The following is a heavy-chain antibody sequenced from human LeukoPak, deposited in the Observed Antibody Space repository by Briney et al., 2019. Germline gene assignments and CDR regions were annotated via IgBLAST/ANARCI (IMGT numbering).Heavy chain of an antibody. CDR1: GGSISSYY. CDR2: IYYSGST. CDR3: AREPVVGHHLDY. Sequence: SETLSLTCTVSGGSISSYYWSWIRQPPGKGLEWIGYIYYSGSTNYNPSLKSRVTISVDTSKNQFSLKLSSVTAADTAVYYCAREPVVGHHLDYWGQGTLVTVSS. J-gene: IGHJ4*02. V-gene: IGHV4-59*01. D-gene: IGHD6-19*01.